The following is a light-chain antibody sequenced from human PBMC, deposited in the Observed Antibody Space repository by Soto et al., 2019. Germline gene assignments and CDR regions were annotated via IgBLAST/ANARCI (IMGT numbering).Light chain of an antibody. J-gene: IGKJ4*01. CDR2: GAS. CDR3: QQYSASVLT. V-gene: IGKV3-20*01. CDR1: QIVNSNY. Sequence: EVVLTQSPGTLSLSPGERATLSCRASQIVNSNYLAWYQQKSGQAPRLLIFGASYRATGIPDRFSGSGSGTDFTLTISGLEPEDFALYYCQQYSASVLTFGGGTKVDMK.